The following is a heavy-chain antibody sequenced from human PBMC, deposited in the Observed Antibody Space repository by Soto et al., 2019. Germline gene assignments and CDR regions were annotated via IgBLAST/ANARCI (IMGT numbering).Heavy chain of an antibody. V-gene: IGHV4-4*02. Sequence: PSETLSLTCAVSGGSISSSNWWSWVRQPPGKGLEWIGEIYHSGSTNYNPSLKSRVTISVDKSKNQFSLKLSSVTAADTAVYYCARISGSGSYYSYNWFDPWGQGTLVT. CDR2: IYHSGST. J-gene: IGHJ5*02. D-gene: IGHD1-26*01. CDR1: GGSISSSNW. CDR3: ARISGSGSYYSYNWFDP.